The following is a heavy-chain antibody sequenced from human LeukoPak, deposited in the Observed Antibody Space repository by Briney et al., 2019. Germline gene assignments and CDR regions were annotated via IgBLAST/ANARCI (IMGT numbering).Heavy chain of an antibody. J-gene: IGHJ4*02. CDR3: AKGGYYDGSGYCYGGRDFDY. Sequence: PGGSLRLSCAASGFTFTTYSMNWVRQAPGKGLEWVPSISSSSSYIYYADSVKGRFTISRDNAKNSLYLQMDSLRAEDTAVYYCAKGGYYDGSGYCYGGRDFDYWGQGTLVTVSS. CDR1: GFTFTTYS. CDR2: ISSSSSYI. V-gene: IGHV3-21*01. D-gene: IGHD3-22*01.